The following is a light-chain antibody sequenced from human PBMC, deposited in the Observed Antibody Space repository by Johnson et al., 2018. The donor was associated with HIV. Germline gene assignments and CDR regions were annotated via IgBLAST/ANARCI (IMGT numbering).Light chain of an antibody. CDR3: GTWERSMSVYV. V-gene: IGLV1-51*02. CDR1: NSNIGYNS. CDR2: ENK. Sequence: QPVLTQPPSVSAAPGQRVTISCSGNNSNIGYNSVSWYQQVPGTAPKLLIYENKKRPSGIPDRFSGSKSGTSATLGTTGLQTGDEADYYCGTWERSMSVYVLGTGTKVTVL. J-gene: IGLJ1*01.